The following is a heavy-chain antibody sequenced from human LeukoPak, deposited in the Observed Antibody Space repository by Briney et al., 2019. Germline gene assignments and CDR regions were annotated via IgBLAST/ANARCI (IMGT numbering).Heavy chain of an antibody. J-gene: IGHJ6*02. Sequence: SVKVSCKASGGTFSSYAISWVRQAPGQGLEWMGRIIPILGIANYAQKFQGRVTITADKSTSTAYMELSSLRPEDTAVYYCAREGSLWFGDNDCYYYGMDVWGQGTTVTVSS. CDR1: GGTFSSYA. D-gene: IGHD3-10*01. CDR2: IIPILGIA. V-gene: IGHV1-69*04. CDR3: AREGSLWFGDNDCYYYGMDV.